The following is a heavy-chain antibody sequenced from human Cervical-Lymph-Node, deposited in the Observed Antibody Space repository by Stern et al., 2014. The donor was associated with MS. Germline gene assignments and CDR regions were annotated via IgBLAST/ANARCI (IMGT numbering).Heavy chain of an antibody. D-gene: IGHD1-26*01. J-gene: IGHJ5*02. V-gene: IGHV1-46*01. CDR1: GYIFTSYP. CDR2: ITPSGGRT. CDR3: ARGKLGSVYNWFDP. Sequence: QVQLVQSGAAVKKPGASVRVSCKASGYIFTSYPIQWVRQAPGQGLEWIGVITPSGGRTTYAQNFHGRVTMTTDTSTDTVYMDLNSLRSNDTAVYCCARGKLGSVYNWFDPWGQGTLVTVSS.